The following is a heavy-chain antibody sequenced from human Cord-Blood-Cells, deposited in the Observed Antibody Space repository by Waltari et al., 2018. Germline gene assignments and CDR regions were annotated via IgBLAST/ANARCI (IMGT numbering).Heavy chain of an antibody. CDR2: INPNSGGT. D-gene: IGHD3-10*01. J-gene: IGHJ5*02. CDR3: ARGSFAMVQGDQNWFDP. CDR1: GYTFTGYY. Sequence: QVQLVQSGAEVKKPGAPVKVSCKASGYTFTGYYMHWVRQAPGQGLEWMGWINPNSGGTNYAQKFQGWVTMTRDTSISTAYMELSRLRSDDTAVYYCARGSFAMVQGDQNWFDPWGQGTLVTVSS. V-gene: IGHV1-2*04.